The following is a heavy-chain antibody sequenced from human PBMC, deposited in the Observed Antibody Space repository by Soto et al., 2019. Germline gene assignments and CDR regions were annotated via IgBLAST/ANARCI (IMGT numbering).Heavy chain of an antibody. V-gene: IGHV4-39*01. CDR3: ARLARLYDSSGYYYLDY. CDR1: GGSISSSSYY. Sequence: SETLSLTCTVSGGSISSSSYYWGWIRQPPGKGLEWIGCIYYSGSTYYNPSLKSRVTISVDTSKNQFSLKLSSVTAADTAVYYCARLARLYDSSGYYYLDYWGQGTLVTVSS. J-gene: IGHJ4*02. D-gene: IGHD3-22*01. CDR2: IYYSGST.